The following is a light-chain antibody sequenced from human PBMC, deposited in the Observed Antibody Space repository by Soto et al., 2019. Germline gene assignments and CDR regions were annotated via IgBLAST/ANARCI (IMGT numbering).Light chain of an antibody. J-gene: IGLJ1*01. CDR1: SSDVGGYNY. V-gene: IGLV2-14*01. Sequence: QSVLTQPRSVSGSPGQSVTISCTGTSSDVGGYNYVSWYQQHPGKAPKLMIYDVSKRPSGVSNRFSGSKSGNTASLTISGLQAEDEADYYCSSYTSSSTLVVFGTGTKVTVL. CDR2: DVS. CDR3: SSYTSSSTLVV.